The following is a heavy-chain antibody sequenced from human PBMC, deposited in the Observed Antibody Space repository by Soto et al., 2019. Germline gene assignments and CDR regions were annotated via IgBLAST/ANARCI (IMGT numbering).Heavy chain of an antibody. CDR2: IRKDGSQR. V-gene: IGHV3-7*05. J-gene: IGHJ3*02. CDR3: ARDVSPGRSGLYFDAFDI. D-gene: IGHD2-8*01. CDR1: EFAFSSYW. Sequence: VGSLRLSCAASEFAFSSYWMTWVRQAPGKGLEWVANIRKDGSQRSYLDSVRGRFTISRDNSKNSLYLQMNSLRAEDTALYFCARDVSPGRSGLYFDAFDIWGQGTMVTVSS.